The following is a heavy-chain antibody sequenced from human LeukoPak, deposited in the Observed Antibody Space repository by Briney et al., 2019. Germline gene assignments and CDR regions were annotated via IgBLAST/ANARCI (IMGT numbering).Heavy chain of an antibody. J-gene: IGHJ4*02. Sequence: GESLKISCKGSGYSFSNYWIGWVRQMPGKGLEWMGIIYPGDSDTRYSPSFQGQVTISADKSISTAYLQWSSLKASDTAMYYCARHYYDYVWGSYGIDYWGQGTLVTVSS. CDR1: GYSFSNYW. V-gene: IGHV5-51*01. D-gene: IGHD3-16*01. CDR3: ARHYYDYVWGSYGIDY. CDR2: IYPGDSDT.